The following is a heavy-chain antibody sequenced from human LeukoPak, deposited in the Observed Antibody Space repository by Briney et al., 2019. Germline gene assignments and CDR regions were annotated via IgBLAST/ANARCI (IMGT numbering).Heavy chain of an antibody. CDR3: ARGFAYNYYGSGSYYSPFDY. V-gene: IGHV4-34*01. CDR2: INPSGST. Sequence: PSETLSLTCAVYGGSFSGYYWSWIRQPPGNGLEWIGEINPSGSTNYNPSLKSRVTISVDTDKNQFSLKLSSVTAADTAVYYCARGFAYNYYGSGSYYSPFDYWGQGTLVTVSS. CDR1: GGSFSGYY. D-gene: IGHD3-10*01. J-gene: IGHJ4*02.